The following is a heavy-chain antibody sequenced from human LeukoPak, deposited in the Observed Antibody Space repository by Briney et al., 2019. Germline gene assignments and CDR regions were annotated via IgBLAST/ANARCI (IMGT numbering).Heavy chain of an antibody. J-gene: IGHJ4*02. CDR1: GFTFSNYW. Sequence: GGALRLSCAASGFTFSNYWMLWVRQAPGKGLVWVSRVSSDGNSINYADSVKGRFTISRDNAKNTLYLQMNSLRAEDTAVYYCARWRANYYFDYWGRGTLVTVSS. CDR2: VSSDGNSI. CDR3: ARWRANYYFDY. V-gene: IGHV3-74*01.